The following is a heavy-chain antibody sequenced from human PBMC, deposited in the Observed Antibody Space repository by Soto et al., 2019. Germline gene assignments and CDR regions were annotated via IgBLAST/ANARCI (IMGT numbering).Heavy chain of an antibody. CDR3: AIRHYYDSSGYSNPHDAFDI. CDR1: GYTFTGYY. V-gene: IGHV1-2*04. D-gene: IGHD3-22*01. Sequence: GASVKVSCKASGYTFTGYYMHWVRQAPGQGLEWMGWINPNSGGTNYAQKFQGWVTMTRDTSISTAYMELSRLRSDDTAVYYCAIRHYYDSSGYSNPHDAFDIWGQGTMVTVSS. J-gene: IGHJ3*02. CDR2: INPNSGGT.